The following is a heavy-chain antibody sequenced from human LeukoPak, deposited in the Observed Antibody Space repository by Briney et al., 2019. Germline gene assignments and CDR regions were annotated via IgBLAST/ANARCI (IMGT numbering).Heavy chain of an antibody. CDR3: ARITSGGVVVITWSFSPKDYYYYMDV. V-gene: IGHV4-34*01. Sequence: PSETLSLTCAVYGGSFSGYFWSWIRQPPGKGLEWIGEINHSGSTNYNPSLKSRVTISVDTSKNQFSLKLSSVTAADTAVYYCARITSGGVVVITWSFSPKDYYYYMDVWGKGTTVTISS. J-gene: IGHJ6*03. D-gene: IGHD3-22*01. CDR1: GGSFSGYF. CDR2: INHSGST.